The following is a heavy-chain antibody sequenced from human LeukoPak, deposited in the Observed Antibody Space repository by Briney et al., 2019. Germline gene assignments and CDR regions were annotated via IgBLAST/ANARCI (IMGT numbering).Heavy chain of an antibody. Sequence: SETLSLTCTVSGGSISSYYWSWIRQPPGKGLEWIGYIYTSGSINYNPSLKSRVTISVDTSKNQFSLKLSSVTAADSAVYYCVRRVRYFGQNDYWGQGTLVTVSS. D-gene: IGHD3-9*01. J-gene: IGHJ4*02. CDR3: VRRVRYFGQNDY. V-gene: IGHV4-4*09. CDR1: GGSISSYY. CDR2: IYTSGSI.